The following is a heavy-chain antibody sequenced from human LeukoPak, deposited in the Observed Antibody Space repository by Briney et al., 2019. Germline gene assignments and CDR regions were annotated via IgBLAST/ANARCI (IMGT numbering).Heavy chain of an antibody. J-gene: IGHJ5*02. D-gene: IGHD3-10*01. CDR3: ARRGPPRTLLRGVKSGWFDP. CDR1: GGSISSYY. CDR2: IYYSGST. Sequence: SETLSLTCTVSGGSISSYYWSWIRQPPGKGLEWIGYIYYSGSTNYKSSLKSRVTISVDTSKNQFSLKLSSVSAADTAVYYCARRGPPRTLLRGVKSGWFDPWGQGTLVTVSS. V-gene: IGHV4-59*12.